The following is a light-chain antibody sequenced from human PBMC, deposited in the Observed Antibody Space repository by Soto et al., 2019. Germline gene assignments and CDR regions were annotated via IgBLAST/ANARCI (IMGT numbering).Light chain of an antibody. CDR1: SSDVGRYNL. Sequence: QSALTQPASVSGSPGQSITISCTGTSSDVGRYNLVSWFQQHPGKAPKLMIYEVTKRPSRVSNRFSASKSGNTASLTISGLQAEDEADYYCYSYAGSTTFVVFGGGTKLTVL. V-gene: IGLV2-23*02. J-gene: IGLJ2*01. CDR2: EVT. CDR3: YSYAGSTTFVV.